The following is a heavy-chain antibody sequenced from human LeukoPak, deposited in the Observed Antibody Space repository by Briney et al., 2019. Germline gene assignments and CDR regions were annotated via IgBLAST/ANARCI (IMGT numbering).Heavy chain of an antibody. CDR1: GYTFTNYY. CDR2: INPSGGTT. D-gene: IGHD5-12*01. Sequence: ASVKVSCKASGYTFTNYYIHWVRQAPGQGLEWMGIINPSGGTTSYAQKFQGRVTMTRDTSTSTVYMELSSLRSEDTAVYYCARVGGGYDSNGGYWGQGTLVTVSS. CDR3: ARVGGGYDSNGGY. V-gene: IGHV1-46*01. J-gene: IGHJ4*02.